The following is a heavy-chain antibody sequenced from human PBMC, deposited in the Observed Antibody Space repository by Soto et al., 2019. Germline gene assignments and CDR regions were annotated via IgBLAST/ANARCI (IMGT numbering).Heavy chain of an antibody. J-gene: IGHJ4*02. V-gene: IGHV3-33*01. Sequence: PGGSLRLSCAASGFTFSSYGMHWVRQAPGKGLEWVAVVWNDGSNKYHADSVKGRFTISRDNSKNTVYLQTTSLRDDDTAVYYCARGVGATLDYWGQGTQVTVSS. CDR2: VWNDGSNK. CDR1: GFTFSSYG. CDR3: ARGVGATLDY. D-gene: IGHD1-26*01.